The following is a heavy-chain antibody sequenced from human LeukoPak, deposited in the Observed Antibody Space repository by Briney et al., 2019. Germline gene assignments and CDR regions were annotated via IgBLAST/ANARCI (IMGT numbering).Heavy chain of an antibody. D-gene: IGHD3-10*01. CDR1: GFTFSRYA. J-gene: IGHJ4*02. CDR2: ISSSSSTI. V-gene: IGHV3-48*04. Sequence: GGSLRLSCAASGFTFSRYAMHWVRQAPGKGLEWASYISSSSSTIYYADSVKGRFTISRDNAKNSLYLQMNSLRAEDTAVYYCARDGPYYYGSGSYSPFDYWGQGTLVTVSS. CDR3: ARDGPYYYGSGSYSPFDY.